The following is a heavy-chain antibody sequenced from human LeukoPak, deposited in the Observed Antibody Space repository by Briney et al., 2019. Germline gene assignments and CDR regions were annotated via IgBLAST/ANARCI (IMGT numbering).Heavy chain of an antibody. CDR1: GFTFSSYS. V-gene: IGHV3-21*06. CDR3: ARGRGVSSAWYFDY. D-gene: IGHD6-19*01. J-gene: IGHJ4*02. CDR2: ISSSSSYI. Sequence: PGGSLRLSCAASGFTFSSYSMNWVRQAPGKGLEWVSSISSSSSYIYYADSVKGRFTISRDNAKNSLYLQMNSLRAEDTAVYYCARGRGVSSAWYFDYWGQGTLVTVSS.